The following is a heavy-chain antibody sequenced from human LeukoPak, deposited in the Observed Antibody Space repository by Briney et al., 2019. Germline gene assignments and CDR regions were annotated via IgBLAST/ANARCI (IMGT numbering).Heavy chain of an antibody. CDR2: IYYSGST. V-gene: IGHV4-39*07. CDR3: AREPTSGREPTSGRPLDY. CDR1: GGSISSSSYY. J-gene: IGHJ4*02. Sequence: SETLSLTCTVSGGSISSSSYYWGWIRQPPGKGLEWIGSIYYSGSTYYNPSLKSRVTMSLDTSKNHLSLNLSSVTAADTAVYYCAREPTSGREPTSGRPLDYWGQGTLVTVSS. D-gene: IGHD5-12*01.